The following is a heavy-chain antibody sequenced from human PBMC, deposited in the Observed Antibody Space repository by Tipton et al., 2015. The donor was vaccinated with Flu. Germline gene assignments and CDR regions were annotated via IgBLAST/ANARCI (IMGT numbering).Heavy chain of an antibody. CDR3: ASAAVGG. J-gene: IGHJ4*02. CDR2: INKDGSET. D-gene: IGHD6-19*01. V-gene: IGHV3-7*01. Sequence: SLRLSCVASGFTFSSSWMSWVRQAPGKGLEWVANINKDGSETYFVDSVKGRFTISKDNARNTLYLQMNSLRAEDTGVYYCASAAVGGWGQGTLVTVSS. CDR1: GFTFSSSW.